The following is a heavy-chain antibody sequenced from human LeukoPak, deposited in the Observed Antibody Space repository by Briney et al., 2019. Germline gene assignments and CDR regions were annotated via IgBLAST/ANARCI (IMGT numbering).Heavy chain of an antibody. CDR2: ISAYNGNT. CDR3: ARDPRVLTYYDILTGYSDNDAFDI. Sequence: ASVKVSCKASGYAFTSYGISWVRQAPGQGLEWMGWISAYNGNTNYAQKLQGRVTMTTDTSTSTAYMELRSLRSDDTAVYYCARDPRVLTYYDILTGYSDNDAFDIWGQGTMVTVSS. J-gene: IGHJ3*02. D-gene: IGHD3-9*01. V-gene: IGHV1-18*01. CDR1: GYAFTSYG.